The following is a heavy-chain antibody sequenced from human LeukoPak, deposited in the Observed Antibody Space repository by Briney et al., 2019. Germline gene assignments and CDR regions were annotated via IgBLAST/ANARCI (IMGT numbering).Heavy chain of an antibody. CDR3: AKDRGRDITGSEDFDY. V-gene: IGHV3-30*02. Sequence: GSLRLSCAASGFTFSNYGIHWVRQAPGKGLELVAFIPHDRNKRNYADSVKGRFTVSRDNSKNTVYLQMHSLTGEDTAMYYCAKDRGRDITGSEDFDYWGQGTLVIVSS. CDR2: IPHDRNKR. CDR1: GFTFSNYG. J-gene: IGHJ4*02. D-gene: IGHD1-1*01.